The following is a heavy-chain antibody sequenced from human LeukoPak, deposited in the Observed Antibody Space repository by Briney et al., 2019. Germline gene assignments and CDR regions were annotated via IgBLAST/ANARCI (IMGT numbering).Heavy chain of an antibody. CDR1: GFSFSSYG. Sequence: PGGSLRLSCAASGFSFSSYGMHWVRQAPGKGLEWVAVISYDGSNKYYADSVKGRFTISRDKSKNTLYLQMNSLRAEDTAVYYCAKGARYGDYVFSDAFDIWGQGTMVSVSS. V-gene: IGHV3-30*18. CDR2: ISYDGSNK. CDR3: AKGARYGDYVFSDAFDI. J-gene: IGHJ3*02. D-gene: IGHD4-17*01.